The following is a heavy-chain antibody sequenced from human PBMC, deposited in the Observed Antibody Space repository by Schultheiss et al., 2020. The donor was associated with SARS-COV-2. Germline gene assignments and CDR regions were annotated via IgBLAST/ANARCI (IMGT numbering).Heavy chain of an antibody. J-gene: IGHJ6*02. CDR1: GYTFTSYD. CDR3: ARGKVYYYYYGMDV. CDR2: INPNSGGT. Sequence: ASVKVSCKASGYTFTSYDINWVRQAPGQGLEWMGWINPNSGGTNYAQKFQGRVTMTRDTSISTAYMELSRLRSDDTAVYYCARGKVYYYYYGMDVWGQGTTVTVSS. V-gene: IGHV1-2*02.